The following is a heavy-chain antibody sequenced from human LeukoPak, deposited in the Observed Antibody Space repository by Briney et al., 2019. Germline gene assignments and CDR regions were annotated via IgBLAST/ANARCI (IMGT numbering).Heavy chain of an antibody. J-gene: IGHJ6*04. V-gene: IGHV1-69*13. D-gene: IGHD2-2*01. CDR3: ARDLGDIVVVPATDYYYYGMDV. Sequence: ASVKVSCKASGGTFSSYAISWVRQATGQGLEWMGGIIPIFGTANYAQKFQGRVTITADESTSTAYMELSSLRSEDTAVYYCARDLGDIVVVPATDYYYYGMDVWGKGTTVTVSS. CDR1: GGTFSSYA. CDR2: IIPIFGTA.